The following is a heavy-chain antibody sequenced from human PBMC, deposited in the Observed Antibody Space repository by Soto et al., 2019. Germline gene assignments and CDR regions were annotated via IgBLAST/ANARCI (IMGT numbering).Heavy chain of an antibody. Sequence: EVQLVESGGELVQPGGSLRLSCVGAEFTLSTYWMHWVRHAPGRGLVWVSRINEDGNRTVYADSVKGRFTISRADATNTLYLQLNSLRAEDTAVYYCEREDSNLDAFDVWGEGTMVTVSS. CDR3: EREDSNLDAFDV. CDR1: EFTLSTYW. V-gene: IGHV3-74*01. CDR2: INEDGNRT. J-gene: IGHJ3*01. D-gene: IGHD4-4*01.